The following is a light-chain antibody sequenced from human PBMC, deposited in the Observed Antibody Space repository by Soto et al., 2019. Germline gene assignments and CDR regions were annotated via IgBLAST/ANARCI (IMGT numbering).Light chain of an antibody. Sequence: EIVLTQSPGTLSLSPGERATLSCRASQSVSSSYLAWYQQQPGQAPRLLIYGASSRATGIPDRFSGSGSGTDFTLTISRLEPEDFAVYYCQQYGSSLFTFGPRTKVDIK. CDR2: GAS. V-gene: IGKV3-20*01. CDR1: QSVSSSY. J-gene: IGKJ3*01. CDR3: QQYGSSLFT.